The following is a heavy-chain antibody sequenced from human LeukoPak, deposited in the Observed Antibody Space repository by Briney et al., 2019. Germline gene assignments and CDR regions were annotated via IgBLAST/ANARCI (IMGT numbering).Heavy chain of an antibody. D-gene: IGHD5-18*01. J-gene: IGHJ4*02. Sequence: GGSLRLSCAASGFNFSNYWMSWVRQTPGKGLEWVANINRDGSEKYYVDSVEGQFTISRDNAKNSLFLQMNSLRVEDTAVYYCARRRGYSYGRDNYYFDYWGQGALVTVSS. CDR3: ARRRGYSYGRDNYYFDY. V-gene: IGHV3-7*03. CDR2: INRDGSEK. CDR1: GFNFSNYW.